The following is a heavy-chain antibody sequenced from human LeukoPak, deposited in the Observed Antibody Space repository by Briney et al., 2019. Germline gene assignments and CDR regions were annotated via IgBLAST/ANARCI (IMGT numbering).Heavy chain of an antibody. V-gene: IGHV3-21*01. Sequence: PGGSLRLSCAASGFTFSSYSMNWVRQAPGKGLEWVSSISSSSSYIYYADSVKGRFTISRDNAKNSLYLQVNSLRAEDTAVYYCARDQGIVGAMYYFDYWGQGTLVTVSS. CDR1: GFTFSSYS. D-gene: IGHD1-26*01. J-gene: IGHJ4*02. CDR3: ARDQGIVGAMYYFDY. CDR2: ISSSSSYI.